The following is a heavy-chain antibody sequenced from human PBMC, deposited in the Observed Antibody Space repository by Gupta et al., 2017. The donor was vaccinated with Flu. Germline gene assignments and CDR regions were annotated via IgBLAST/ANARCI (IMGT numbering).Heavy chain of an antibody. J-gene: IGHJ4*02. V-gene: IGHV3-9*01. D-gene: IGHD6-19*01. CDR2: ISWNSGSI. CDR1: GFTFDDYA. CDR3: AKSVAGTWSQYYFDY. Sequence: EVQLVESGGGLVQPGRSLRLSCAASGFTFDDYAMHWVRQAPGKGLEWVSGISWNSGSIGYADSVKGRFTISRDNAKNSLYLQMNSLRAEDTALYYCAKSVAGTWSQYYFDYWGQGTLVTVSS.